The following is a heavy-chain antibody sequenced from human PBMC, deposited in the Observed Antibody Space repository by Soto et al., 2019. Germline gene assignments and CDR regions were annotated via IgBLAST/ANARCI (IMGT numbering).Heavy chain of an antibody. CDR1: GFIFSNYA. Sequence: PGGSLRLSCAASGFIFSNYAMNWLRQAPGKGLEWVSVISGSGSGTYYADSVKGRFTISRDNSKNTLSLLMSSLRPEDTAMYYCAKDSSNPYSWFDPWGRGTLVTVSS. J-gene: IGHJ5*02. D-gene: IGHD6-13*01. CDR3: AKDSSNPYSWFDP. CDR2: ISGSGSGT. V-gene: IGHV3-23*01.